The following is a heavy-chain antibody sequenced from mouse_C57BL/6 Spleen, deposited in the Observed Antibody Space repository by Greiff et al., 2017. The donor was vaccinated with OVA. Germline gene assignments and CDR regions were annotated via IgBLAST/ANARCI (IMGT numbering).Heavy chain of an antibody. Sequence: EVQLVESGGGLVKPGGSLKLSCAASGFTFSDYGMHWFRQAPEKGLELVAYISSGSSTIYYADTVKGRFTISRDNAKNTLFLQMTSLRSEDTAMYYCGASWFAYWGQGTLVTVSA. CDR3: GASWFAY. CDR1: GFTFSDYG. J-gene: IGHJ3*01. CDR2: ISSGSSTI. V-gene: IGHV5-17*01.